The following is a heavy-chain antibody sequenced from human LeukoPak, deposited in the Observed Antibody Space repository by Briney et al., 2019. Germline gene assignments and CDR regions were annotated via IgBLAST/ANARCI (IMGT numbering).Heavy chain of an antibody. V-gene: IGHV4-61*05. J-gene: IGHJ4*02. Sequence: SETLSLTCTVSGGSISSSSYYWGWIRQPPGKGLEWIGYIYYSGSTNYNPSLKSRVTISVDTSKNQFSLKLSSVTAADTAVYYCARGTTVVNYWGQGTLVTVSS. CDR2: IYYSGST. D-gene: IGHD4-23*01. CDR3: ARGTTVVNY. CDR1: GGSISSSSYY.